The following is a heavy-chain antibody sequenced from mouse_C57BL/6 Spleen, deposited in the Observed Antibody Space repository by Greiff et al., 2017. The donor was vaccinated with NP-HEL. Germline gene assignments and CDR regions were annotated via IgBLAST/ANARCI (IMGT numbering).Heavy chain of an antibody. Sequence: EVMLVESGGGLVQPGGSLSLSCAASGFTFTDYYMSWVRQPPGKALEWLGFIRNKANGYTTEYSASVKGRFTISRDNSQSILYLQMKALKAEDSATYYCARYRRAYYRYYYYDYWGKGTTLTAAS. J-gene: IGHJ2*01. V-gene: IGHV7-3*01. D-gene: IGHD2-3*01. CDR1: GFTFTDYY. CDR3: ARYRRAYYRYYYYDY. CDR2: IRNKANGYTT.